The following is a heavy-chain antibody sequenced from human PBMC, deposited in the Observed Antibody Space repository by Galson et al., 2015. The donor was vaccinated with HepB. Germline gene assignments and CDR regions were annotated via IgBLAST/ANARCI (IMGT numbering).Heavy chain of an antibody. Sequence: SLRLSCAASGFTFSSYGMHWVRQAPGKGLEWVAVIWYDGSNKYYADSVKGRFTISRDNSKNTLYLQMNSLRAEDTAVYYCARAGQYCSSTSCQGYYYYGMDVWGQGTTVTVSS. CDR1: GFTFSSYG. CDR2: IWYDGSNK. CDR3: ARAGQYCSSTSCQGYYYYGMDV. J-gene: IGHJ6*02. D-gene: IGHD2-2*01. V-gene: IGHV3-33*01.